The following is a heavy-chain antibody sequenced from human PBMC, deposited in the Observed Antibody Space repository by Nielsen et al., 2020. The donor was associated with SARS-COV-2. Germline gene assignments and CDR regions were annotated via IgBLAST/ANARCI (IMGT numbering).Heavy chain of an antibody. V-gene: IGHV1-46*01. D-gene: IGHD3-10*01. CDR2: INPSGGST. CDR3: ARNEYSYGSGIHY. CDR1: GYTFTSYY. J-gene: IGHJ4*02. Sequence: ASVKVSCKASGYTFTSYYMHWVRQAPGQGLEWMGIINPSGGSTSYAQKFQGRVTMTSDTFTSTVYMELSSLRSDDTAVYYCARNEYSYGSGIHYWGQGTHLTVSS.